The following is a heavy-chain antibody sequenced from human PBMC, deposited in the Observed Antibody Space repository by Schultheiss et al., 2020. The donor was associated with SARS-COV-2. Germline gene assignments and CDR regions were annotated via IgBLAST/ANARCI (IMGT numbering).Heavy chain of an antibody. CDR3: ARAPMDV. CDR2: IYYSGST. CDR1: GGSFSGYY. V-gene: IGHV4-59*12. Sequence: SETLSLTCAVYGGSFSGYYWSWIRQHPGKGLEWIGYIYYSGSTNYNPSLKSRVTISVDTSKNQFSLKLSSVTAADTAVYYCARAPMDVWGKGTTVTVS. J-gene: IGHJ6*03.